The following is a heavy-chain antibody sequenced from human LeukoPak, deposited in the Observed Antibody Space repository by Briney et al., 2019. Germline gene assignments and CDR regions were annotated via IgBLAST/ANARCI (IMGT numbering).Heavy chain of an antibody. CDR1: GFTFSNAW. J-gene: IGHJ4*02. Sequence: PGGSLRLSCAASGFTFSNAWMNWVRQAPGKGLEWVGRIRSEADGGTLDYAALVKGRFTISRDASKNTLYLQMNSLKTEDTAVYYCTTVIMGTPKDDYWGQGTLVTVSS. CDR3: TTVIMGTPKDDY. CDR2: IRSEADGGTL. D-gene: IGHD4-23*01. V-gene: IGHV3-15*07.